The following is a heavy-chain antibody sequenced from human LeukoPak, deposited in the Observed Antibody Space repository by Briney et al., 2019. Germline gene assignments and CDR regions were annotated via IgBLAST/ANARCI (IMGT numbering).Heavy chain of an antibody. CDR3: AKDMTRHDYGDLLFDY. V-gene: IGHV3-43*02. D-gene: IGHD4-17*01. J-gene: IGHJ4*02. Sequence: QTGGSLRLSCTASGFTFDDYAMHWVRQAPGKGLEWVSLISGDGISTYYADSVKGRFTISRDNSKNSLYLQMNSLRAEDTALYYCAKDMTRHDYGDLLFDYWGQGTLVTVSS. CDR1: GFTFDDYA. CDR2: ISGDGIST.